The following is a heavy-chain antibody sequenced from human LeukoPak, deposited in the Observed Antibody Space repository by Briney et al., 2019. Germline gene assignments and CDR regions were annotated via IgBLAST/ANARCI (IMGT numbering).Heavy chain of an antibody. J-gene: IGHJ4*02. CDR1: GFDISGNY. Sequence: GGSLRLSCAASGFDISGNYMSWVRQAPGKGLEWVSLIYSSGSTRYADPVKGGFTISRDNSKNTLWLQMNSLRAEDTAVYYCARESSSRPAHSNYWGQGTLVTVSS. D-gene: IGHD1-1*01. CDR2: IYSSGST. V-gene: IGHV3-53*01. CDR3: ARESSSRPAHSNY.